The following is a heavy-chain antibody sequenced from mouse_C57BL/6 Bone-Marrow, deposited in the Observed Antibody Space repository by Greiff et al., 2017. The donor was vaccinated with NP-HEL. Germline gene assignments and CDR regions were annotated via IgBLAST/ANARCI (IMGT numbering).Heavy chain of an antibody. CDR3: ARRGWLLRGYYFDY. J-gene: IGHJ2*01. V-gene: IGHV1-54*01. CDR1: GYAFTNYL. CDR2: INPGSGGT. D-gene: IGHD2-3*01. Sequence: QVQLQQSGAELVRPGTSVKVSCKASGYAFTNYLIEWVKQRPGQGLEWIGVINPGSGGTNYNEKFKGKATLTADKSSSTAYMQLSSLTSEDSAVYFCARRGWLLRGYYFDYWGQGTTLTVSS.